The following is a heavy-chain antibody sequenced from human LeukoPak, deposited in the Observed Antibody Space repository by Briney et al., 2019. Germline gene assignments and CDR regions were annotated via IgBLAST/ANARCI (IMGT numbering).Heavy chain of an antibody. CDR3: ARGFWSGSGY. CDR2: ISSSGSTV. CDR1: GFTFSNNS. V-gene: IGHV3-48*01. J-gene: IGHJ4*02. D-gene: IGHD3-3*01. Sequence: GGSLRLSCAASGFTFSNNSLNWVRQAPGKGLEWVSYISSSGSTVYYADSVKGRFTISRDNAKNSLYLQMNSLRAEDTGVYYCARGFWSGSGYWGQGTLVTVSS.